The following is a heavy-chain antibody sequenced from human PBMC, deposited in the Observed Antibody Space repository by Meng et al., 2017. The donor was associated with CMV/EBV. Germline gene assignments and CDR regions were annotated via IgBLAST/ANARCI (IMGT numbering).Heavy chain of an antibody. Sequence: GESLKISCAASGFTFSSYAMHWVRQAPGQGLEWMGWISAYNGNTNYAQKLQGRVTMTTDTSTSTAYMELRSLRSDDTAVYYCARDVGYYYGMDVWGQGTTVTVSS. CDR3: ARDVGYYYGMDV. V-gene: IGHV1-18*01. J-gene: IGHJ6*02. CDR1: GFTFSSYA. CDR2: ISAYNGNT.